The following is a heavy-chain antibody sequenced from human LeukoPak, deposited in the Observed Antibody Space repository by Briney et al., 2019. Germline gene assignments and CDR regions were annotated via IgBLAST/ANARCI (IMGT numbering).Heavy chain of an antibody. J-gene: IGHJ4*02. CDR2: ISSDGSNT. Sequence: GGSLRLSCAASGFSFSSSWMHWVRLAPGKGLVWVSRISSDGSNTNYVDSVKGRFTISRDNAKNTLNLRMNTLRAEDTAVYYCARSRNSGSWVDYWGQGTLVTVSS. V-gene: IGHV3-74*01. D-gene: IGHD1-26*01. CDR3: ARSRNSGSWVDY. CDR1: GFSFSSSW.